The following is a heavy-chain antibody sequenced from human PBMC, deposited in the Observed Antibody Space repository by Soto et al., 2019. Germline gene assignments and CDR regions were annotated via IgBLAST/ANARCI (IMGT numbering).Heavy chain of an antibody. Sequence: QVQLQESGPGLVKPSQTLSLTCTVSGGSISSGGYYWSWIRQHPGKGLEWIGYIYYSGSTYYNPSLKSRVNISVGTSKNQFSLKLSSVTAADTAVYYCAGYCSSTSCYTGTDYWGQGTLVTVSS. CDR2: IYYSGST. J-gene: IGHJ4*02. CDR3: AGYCSSTSCYTGTDY. CDR1: GGSISSGGYY. V-gene: IGHV4-31*03. D-gene: IGHD2-2*02.